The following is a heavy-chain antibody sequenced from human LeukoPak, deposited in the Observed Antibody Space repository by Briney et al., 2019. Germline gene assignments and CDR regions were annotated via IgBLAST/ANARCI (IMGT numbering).Heavy chain of an antibody. CDR2: IYYTGAT. CDR3: GRLNSNWYMDI. J-gene: IGHJ3*02. D-gene: IGHD6-13*01. V-gene: IGHV4-39*07. Sequence: SETLSLTCTVSGGSISSSIHFWGWFRQPPGKRLEWIGNIYYTGATYYNPSLKSRVTISVDTSKKQFSLKLNSVTAADTAVFYCGRLNSNWYMDIWGQGTMVTVSS. CDR1: GGSISSSIHF.